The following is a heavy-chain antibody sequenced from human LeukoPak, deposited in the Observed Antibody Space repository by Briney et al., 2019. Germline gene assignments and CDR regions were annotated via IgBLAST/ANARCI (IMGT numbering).Heavy chain of an antibody. CDR3: ARERGYSSGWPYFDY. CDR1: GFTVSSNY. Sequence: QPGGSLRLSCAASGFTVSSNYMSWVRQAPGKGLEWVSVIYSGGSTYYADSVKGRFTISRDNSKNTLYLQTNSLRAEDTAGYYCARERGYSSGWPYFDYWGQGILVTVSS. CDR2: IYSGGST. V-gene: IGHV3-66*02. J-gene: IGHJ4*02. D-gene: IGHD6-19*01.